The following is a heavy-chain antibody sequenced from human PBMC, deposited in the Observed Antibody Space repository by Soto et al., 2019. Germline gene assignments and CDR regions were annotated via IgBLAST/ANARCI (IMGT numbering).Heavy chain of an antibody. Sequence: QVQLQESGPGLVKPSQTLSLTCTVSGGSINSGGYCWSWIRQHPGKGLEWIWCISYAGSTSYTASLKSLVTISVETSKNKFSLKLSSVTDAYTAVYYCSRGILVWGQGTLITVSS. CDR1: GGSINSGGYC. CDR3: SRGILV. V-gene: IGHV4-31*01. D-gene: IGHD5-18*01. J-gene: IGHJ4*02. CDR2: ISYAGST.